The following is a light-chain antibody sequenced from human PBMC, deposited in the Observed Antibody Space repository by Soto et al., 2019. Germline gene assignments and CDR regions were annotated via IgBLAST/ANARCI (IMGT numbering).Light chain of an antibody. CDR2: AAS. V-gene: IGKV3D-20*02. J-gene: IGKJ2*01. CDR1: QSVSSYY. CDR3: QQRSNWTVT. Sequence: EIVLTQSPGTLSLSPGERATLSCRASQSVSSYYLAWYQQKPGQAPRLLIYAASSRETGIPDRFGGGGSGTEFTLTISSLEPEDFAVYYCQQRSNWTVTFGQGTKVDIK.